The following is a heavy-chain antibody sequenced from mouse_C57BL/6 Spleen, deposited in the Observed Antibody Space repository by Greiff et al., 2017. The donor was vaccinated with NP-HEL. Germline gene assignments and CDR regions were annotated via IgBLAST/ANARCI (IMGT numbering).Heavy chain of an antibody. CDR3: ARRGNYGSFYAMDY. V-gene: IGHV1-81*01. CDR1: GYTFTSYG. J-gene: IGHJ4*01. D-gene: IGHD1-1*01. Sequence: QVQLKQSGAELARPGASVKLSCKASGYTFTSYGISWVKQRTGQGLEWIGEIYPRSGNTYYNEKFKGKATLTADKSSSTAYMELRSLTSEDSAVYFCARRGNYGSFYAMDYWGQGTSVTVSS. CDR2: IYPRSGNT.